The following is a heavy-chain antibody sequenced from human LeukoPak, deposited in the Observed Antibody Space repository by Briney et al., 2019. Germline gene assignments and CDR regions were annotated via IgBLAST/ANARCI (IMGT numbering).Heavy chain of an antibody. CDR3: AIAVAGIDY. CDR1: GGSFSGYY. V-gene: IGHV4-34*01. Sequence: SETLSLTCAVYGGSFSGYYWSWIRQPPGKGLEWIGEINHSGSTNYNPSLKSRVTISVDTSKNQFSLKLSSVTAADTAVYYCAIAVAGIDYWGQGALVTVSS. CDR2: INHSGST. J-gene: IGHJ4*02. D-gene: IGHD6-19*01.